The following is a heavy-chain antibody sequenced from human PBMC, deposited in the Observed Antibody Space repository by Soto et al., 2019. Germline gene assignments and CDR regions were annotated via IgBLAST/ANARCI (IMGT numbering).Heavy chain of an antibody. Sequence: QVQLVQSGAEVKKPGSSVKVSCKASGGTFSSYAISWVRQAPGQGLEWMGGIIPIFGTANYAQKFQGRVTITADESTSTAYMELSSLRSEDTAVYYCASKGVDDYGSGSYWNYFDYWGQGTLVTVSS. CDR1: GGTFSSYA. V-gene: IGHV1-69*01. J-gene: IGHJ4*02. D-gene: IGHD3-10*01. CDR2: IIPIFGTA. CDR3: ASKGVDDYGSGSYWNYFDY.